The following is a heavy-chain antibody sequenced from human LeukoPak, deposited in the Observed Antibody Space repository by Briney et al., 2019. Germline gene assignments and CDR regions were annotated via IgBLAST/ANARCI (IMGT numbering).Heavy chain of an antibody. Sequence: GGSLRLSCEASGFTFSSYAMHWVRQAPGKGLEWVALTSYDETNKYHADPVKGRFTISRDNSKNTLYLQMNSLRVEDTAVYFCARDWGSSGWYYLDSWGPGTLVTVSS. CDR3: ARDWGSSGWYYLDS. CDR1: GFTFSSYA. CDR2: TSYDETNK. J-gene: IGHJ4*02. V-gene: IGHV3-30-3*01. D-gene: IGHD6-19*01.